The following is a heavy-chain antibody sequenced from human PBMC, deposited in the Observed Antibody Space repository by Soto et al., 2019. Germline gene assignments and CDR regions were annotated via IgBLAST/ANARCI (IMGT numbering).Heavy chain of an antibody. D-gene: IGHD6-13*01. J-gene: IGHJ4*02. CDR1: GFTFSSYA. CDR3: ARDRRGSSWYYFDY. CDR2: ISYDGSNK. V-gene: IGHV3-30-3*01. Sequence: PGGSLRLSCAVSGFTFSSYAMHWVRQAPGKGLEWVAVISYDGSNKKYADSVKGRFTISRDNSKNALYLQMNSLRAEDTAVYYCARDRRGSSWYYFDYWGQGPLVNVSS.